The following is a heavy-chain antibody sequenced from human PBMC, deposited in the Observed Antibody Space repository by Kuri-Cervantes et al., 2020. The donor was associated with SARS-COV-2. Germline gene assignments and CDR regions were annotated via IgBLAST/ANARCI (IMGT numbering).Heavy chain of an antibody. Sequence: GESLKISCAASGFTFSSYAMSWVRQAPGKGLEWVSGISGSGVSTYYADSVKGRFTISGHNSKNTLYLQMNSLRAEDTAVYYCARGGVESDRGLAFDIWGQGTMVTVSS. CDR1: GFTFSSYA. D-gene: IGHD3-10*01. V-gene: IGHV3-23*01. J-gene: IGHJ3*02. CDR3: ARGGVESDRGLAFDI. CDR2: ISGSGVST.